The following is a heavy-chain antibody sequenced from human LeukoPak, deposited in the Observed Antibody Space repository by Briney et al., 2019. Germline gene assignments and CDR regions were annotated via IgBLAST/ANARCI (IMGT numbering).Heavy chain of an antibody. Sequence: ASVKVSCKASGYTFTSYFMHWVRQAPGQGLEWMGTINPNDGSTNYAQNFQGRVTMTRDTSTSTFYMELSSLRSEDTALYFCARARGYSGYHPIDYWGQGTLVTVSS. D-gene: IGHD5-12*01. J-gene: IGHJ4*02. CDR2: INPNDGST. V-gene: IGHV1-46*01. CDR3: ARARGYSGYHPIDY. CDR1: GYTFTSYF.